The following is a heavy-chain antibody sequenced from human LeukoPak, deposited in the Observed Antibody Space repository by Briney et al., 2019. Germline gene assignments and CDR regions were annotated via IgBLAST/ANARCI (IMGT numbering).Heavy chain of an antibody. CDR1: GGSISSGDYY. J-gene: IGHJ3*02. V-gene: IGHV4-30-4*01. CDR2: IYYSGST. Sequence: SQTLSLTCTVSGGSISSGDYYWRWIRQPPGKGLEWIGYIYYSGSTYYNPSLKSRVTISVDTSKNQFSLKLSSVTAADTAVYYCARWRVRDYVWGSYDAFDIWGQGTMVTVSS. D-gene: IGHD3-16*01. CDR3: ARWRVRDYVWGSYDAFDI.